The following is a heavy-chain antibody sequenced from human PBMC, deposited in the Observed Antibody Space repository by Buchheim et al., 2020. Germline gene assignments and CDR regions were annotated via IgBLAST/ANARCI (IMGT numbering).Heavy chain of an antibody. CDR1: GFTFSSYW. CDR2: INSDGSST. V-gene: IGHV3-74*01. D-gene: IGHD3-10*01. CDR3: ARDHRPYYYGSGSYSYYYYYGMDV. J-gene: IGHJ6*02. Sequence: EVQLVESGGGLVQPGGSLRLSCAASGFTFSSYWMHWVRQAPGKGLVWVSRINSDGSSTSYADSVKGRFTISRDNAKNTLYLQMNSLRAEDTAVYYCARDHRPYYYGSGSYSYYYYYGMDVWGQGTT.